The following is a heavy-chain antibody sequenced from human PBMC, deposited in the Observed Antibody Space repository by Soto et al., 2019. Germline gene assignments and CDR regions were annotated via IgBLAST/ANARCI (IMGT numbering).Heavy chain of an antibody. D-gene: IGHD3-9*01. V-gene: IGHV3-23*01. CDR2: ISGSGGST. Sequence: GGSLRLSCAASGFTFSSYAMSWVRQAPGKGLEWVSAISGSGGSTYYADSVKGRFTISRDNSKNTLYLQMNSLRAEDTAVYYCARDAPRGAHYDILTGYYGPSDWGQGTLVTVSS. CDR3: ARDAPRGAHYDILTGYYGPSD. J-gene: IGHJ4*02. CDR1: GFTFSSYA.